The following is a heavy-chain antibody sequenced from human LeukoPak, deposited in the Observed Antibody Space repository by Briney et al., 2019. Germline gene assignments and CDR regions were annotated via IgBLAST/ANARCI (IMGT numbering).Heavy chain of an antibody. J-gene: IGHJ4*02. Sequence: AASVKVSCKASGYTFTSYGISWVRQAPGQGLEWMGWISAYNGNTNYAQKLQGRVTMTTDTSTSTAYMELRSLRSDDTAVYYCARDPGIAAAGPLDYWGQGTLVTVSS. D-gene: IGHD6-13*01. CDR3: ARDPGIAAAGPLDY. CDR2: ISAYNGNT. V-gene: IGHV1-18*01. CDR1: GYTFTSYG.